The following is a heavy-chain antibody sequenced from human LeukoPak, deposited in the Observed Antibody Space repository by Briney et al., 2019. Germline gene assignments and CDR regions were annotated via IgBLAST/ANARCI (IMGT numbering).Heavy chain of an antibody. J-gene: IGHJ4*02. D-gene: IGHD3-9*01. Sequence: KPSETLSLTCTVSGGSISSYYWSWIRQPPGKGLEWIGYIYYSGSTNYNPSLKSRVTISVDTSKNQFSLKLSSVTAADTAVYYCARGKRYFDYWGQGTLVTVSS. CDR1: GGSISSYY. CDR2: IYYSGST. CDR3: ARGKRYFDY. V-gene: IGHV4-59*01.